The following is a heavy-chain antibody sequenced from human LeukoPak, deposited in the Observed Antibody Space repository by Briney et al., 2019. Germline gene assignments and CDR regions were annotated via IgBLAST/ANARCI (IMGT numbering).Heavy chain of an antibody. V-gene: IGHV4-61*09. CDR2: IHISGNT. CDR1: GGSISSGSYC. Sequence: PSETLSLTCTVSGGSISSGSYCWSWIRQPAGKGLEWIGHIHISGNTNYNPSLKSRVTISVDTSKNQFSLKLSSVTAADTAVYYCARTTEAHSWRTRYYDYYMDVWGKGTTVTISS. D-gene: IGHD6-13*01. CDR3: ARTTEAHSWRTRYYDYYMDV. J-gene: IGHJ6*03.